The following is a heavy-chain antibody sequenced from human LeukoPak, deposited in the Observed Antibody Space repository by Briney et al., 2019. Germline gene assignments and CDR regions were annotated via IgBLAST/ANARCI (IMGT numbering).Heavy chain of an antibody. J-gene: IGHJ4*02. CDR3: ARDLPRSGTELDY. V-gene: IGHV1-46*01. CDR2: INPSGGST. CDR1: GYTFTSHY. D-gene: IGHD1-26*01. Sequence: ASVKVSCKXSGYTFTSHYMHWVRQAPRQGLEWMGLINPSGGSTSYSQKFQGRVTMTRDTSTSTVYMELSSLRSEDTAVYYCARDLPRSGTELDYWGQGTLVTVFS.